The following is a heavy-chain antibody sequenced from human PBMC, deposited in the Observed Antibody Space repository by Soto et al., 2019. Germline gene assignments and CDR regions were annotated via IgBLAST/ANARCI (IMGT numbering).Heavy chain of an antibody. CDR2: MNHNSGNT. CDR1: GYTFTSYD. V-gene: IGHV1-8*02. CDR3: ARGHITGTKVAFDI. J-gene: IGHJ3*02. Sequence: ASVKVSCKASGYTFTSYDINWVRQATGQGLEWMGWMNHNSGNTGYAQKFQDRVTMTSNTYISTAYMDLSSLRSEDTAVYYCARGHITGTKVAFDIWGQGTMVTVSS. D-gene: IGHD1-7*01.